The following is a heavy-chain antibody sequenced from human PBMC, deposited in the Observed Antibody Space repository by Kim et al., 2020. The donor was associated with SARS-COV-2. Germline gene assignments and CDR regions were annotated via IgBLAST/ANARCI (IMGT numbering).Heavy chain of an antibody. J-gene: IGHJ6*02. Sequence: GGSLRLSCAASGFTFSNFAMTWVRQAPGKGLEWVSGLSASGGTTYYADSVKGRFTISRDISKNTLYLEMNSLRVEDTAIYYCAKDVHYYGSNTGGLDVWGQGTTVTVSS. CDR1: GFTFSNFA. CDR2: LSASGGTT. D-gene: IGHD3-10*01. CDR3: AKDVHYYGSNTGGLDV. V-gene: IGHV3-23*01.